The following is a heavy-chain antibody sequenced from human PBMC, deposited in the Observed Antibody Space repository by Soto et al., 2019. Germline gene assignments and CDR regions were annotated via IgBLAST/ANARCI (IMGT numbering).Heavy chain of an antibody. V-gene: IGHV3-74*01. Sequence: EVQLVESGGGLVQPGGSLRLSCAASGCTLSSNWMQWVRQAPGKGLVWVSRINHDGSSTTYADSVKGRFSISRDNAKNTLYLEMNSLRDEDTAVYYCGTVTTGYWGQGTLVTVSS. D-gene: IGHD4-4*01. CDR1: GCTLSSNW. CDR2: INHDGSST. J-gene: IGHJ4*02. CDR3: GTVTTGY.